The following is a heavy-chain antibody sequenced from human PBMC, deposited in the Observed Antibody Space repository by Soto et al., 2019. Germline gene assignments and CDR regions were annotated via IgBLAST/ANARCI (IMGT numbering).Heavy chain of an antibody. J-gene: IGHJ4*02. D-gene: IGHD6-6*01. Sequence: EVQLVESGGGLVKPGGSLRLSCAASGFTFSNAWMSWVRQAPGKGLEWVGRIKSKTDGGTTDYAAPVKGRFTISRDDSKNTLYLQMNSLKTEDTAVYYCTTEVTSSSGNDYWGQGTLVTVSS. V-gene: IGHV3-15*01. CDR2: IKSKTDGGTT. CDR3: TTEVTSSSGNDY. CDR1: GFTFSNAW.